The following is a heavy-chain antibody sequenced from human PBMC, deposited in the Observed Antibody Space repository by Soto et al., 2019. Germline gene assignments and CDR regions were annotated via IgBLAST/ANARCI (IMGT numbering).Heavy chain of an antibody. CDR3: ARPTSGYDFLGYFDY. J-gene: IGHJ4*02. Sequence: ASVKVSCKASGYTFTSYGISWVRQAPGQGLEWMGWISAYNGNTNYAQKLQGRVTMTTDTSTSTAYMELRSLRSDGTAVYYCARPTSGYDFLGYFDYWGQGTLVTVSS. V-gene: IGHV1-18*01. CDR2: ISAYNGNT. CDR1: GYTFTSYG. D-gene: IGHD5-12*01.